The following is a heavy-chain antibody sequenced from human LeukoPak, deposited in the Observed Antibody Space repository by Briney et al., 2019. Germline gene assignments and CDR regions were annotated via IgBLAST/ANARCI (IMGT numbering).Heavy chain of an antibody. Sequence: GGSLRLSCAASGFTFSSYAMHWVRQAPGKGLEWVAVISYDGSNKYYADSVKGRFTISRDNSKNPLYLQMNSLRAEDTAVYYCARTRDYYGSGSYYNDAFDIWGQGTMVTVSS. J-gene: IGHJ3*02. CDR2: ISYDGSNK. V-gene: IGHV3-30*04. CDR1: GFTFSSYA. CDR3: ARTRDYYGSGSYYNDAFDI. D-gene: IGHD3-10*01.